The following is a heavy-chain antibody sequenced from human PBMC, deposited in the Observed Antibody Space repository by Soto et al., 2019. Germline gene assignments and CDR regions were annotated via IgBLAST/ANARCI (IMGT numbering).Heavy chain of an antibody. Sequence: DSVKASCKASGYTFTSYGISWVRQAPGEGLEWMGWISAYNGNTNYAQKLQGRVTMTTDTSTSTAYMELRSLRSDDTAVYYCARVVRVVVTAIWIPDYCGQGNLVTV. J-gene: IGHJ4*02. CDR1: GYTFTSYG. CDR3: ARVVRVVVTAIWIPDY. CDR2: ISAYNGNT. V-gene: IGHV1-18*04. D-gene: IGHD2-21*02.